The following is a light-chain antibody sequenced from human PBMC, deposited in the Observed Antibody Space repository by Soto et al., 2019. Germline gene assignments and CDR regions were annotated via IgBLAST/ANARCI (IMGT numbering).Light chain of an antibody. CDR3: QQYKDWPTT. CDR1: QSVSST. V-gene: IGKV3-15*01. Sequence: EIVMAQSPATLSVSTGERATLSCRASQSVSSTVGWYQQKPGQAPRLLIYGASTRAFAIPARFSGRGSGTEFPLTISSLQSEDFAVYYCQQYKDWPTTFGQGTKVDIK. J-gene: IGKJ1*01. CDR2: GAS.